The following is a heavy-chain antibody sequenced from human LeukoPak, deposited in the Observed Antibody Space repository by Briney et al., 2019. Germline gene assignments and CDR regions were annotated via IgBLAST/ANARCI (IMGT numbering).Heavy chain of an antibody. CDR3: ASGCSSTSCSKVDAVMSGFDY. V-gene: IGHV1-18*01. CDR1: GYTFTSYG. J-gene: IGHJ4*02. D-gene: IGHD2-2*01. Sequence: AAVTVSCKASGYTFTSYGISCVRQPPAQGLGWKWWIIAYNGDTDNAQRLQDRVTMTTDTSTSTAYFERRSQRPDDTAVYECASGCSSTSCSKVDAVMSGFDYWGQGTLVTVSS. CDR2: IIAYNGDT.